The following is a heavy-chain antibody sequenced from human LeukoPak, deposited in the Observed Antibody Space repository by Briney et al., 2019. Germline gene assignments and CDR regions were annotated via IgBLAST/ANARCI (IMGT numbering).Heavy chain of an antibody. D-gene: IGHD3-10*01. CDR2: INHSGST. CDR3: ARAIYGSGTNFEY. J-gene: IGHJ4*02. V-gene: IGHV4-34*01. CDR1: GGSFSGYY. Sequence: SETLSLTCAVYGGSFSGYYWSWIRQPPGKGLEWIGEINHSGSTNYNPSLKSRVTISIDTSKNQFSLNLSSVTAADTAVYYCARAIYGSGTNFEYWGQGTLVTVSS.